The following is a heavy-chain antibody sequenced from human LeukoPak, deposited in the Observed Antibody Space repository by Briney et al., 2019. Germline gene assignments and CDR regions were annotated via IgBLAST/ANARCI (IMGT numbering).Heavy chain of an antibody. D-gene: IGHD2-2*01. CDR1: GGTFSSYA. CDR2: IIPIFGTA. Sequence: GASVTVSCKASGGTFSSYAISWVRQAPGQGLEWMGGIIPIFGTANYAQKFQGRVTITADESTSTAYMELSSLRSEDTAVYYCARAGGLPLVVGAFDIWGQGTMVTVSS. CDR3: ARAGGLPLVVGAFDI. V-gene: IGHV1-69*13. J-gene: IGHJ3*02.